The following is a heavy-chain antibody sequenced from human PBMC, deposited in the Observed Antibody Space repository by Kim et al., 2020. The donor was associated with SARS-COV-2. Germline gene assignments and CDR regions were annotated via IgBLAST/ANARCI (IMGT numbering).Heavy chain of an antibody. CDR1: GFTFIDYW. V-gene: IGHV3-74*01. CDR2: LNHDGSDV. CDR3: VRDVGERGDGRQQWFKWFEP. J-gene: IGHJ5*02. Sequence: GGSLRLSCAASGFTFIDYWMFWIRQAPGKPLMWVARLNHDGSDVNYADSVRGRFTISSDTAKNTVSLQMNSLRVDDTAIYYCVRDVGERGDGRQQWFKWFEPWGRGTRVTVSS. D-gene: IGHD3-10*01.